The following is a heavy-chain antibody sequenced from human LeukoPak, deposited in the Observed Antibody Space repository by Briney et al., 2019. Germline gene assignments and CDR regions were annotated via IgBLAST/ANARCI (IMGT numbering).Heavy chain of an antibody. D-gene: IGHD3-10*01. V-gene: IGHV1-69*06. CDR1: GGTLANYA. J-gene: IGHJ6*03. Sequence: VASVKVSCKASGGTLANYALSWVRQAPGQGLEWMGGIIPIFGTADYAQNFQDRVTITADTSTTTSYMELSSLTSDDTAVYYCARDGPPRDGVRFGELSDYSYYYYMDVWGKGTTVTVSS. CDR2: IIPIFGTA. CDR3: ARDGPPRDGVRFGELSDYSYYYYMDV.